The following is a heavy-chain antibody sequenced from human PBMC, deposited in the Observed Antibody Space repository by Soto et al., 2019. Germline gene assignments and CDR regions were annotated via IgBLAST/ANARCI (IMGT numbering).Heavy chain of an antibody. CDR2: IYHSGST. CDR3: ARSGYSYGSKYFDY. CDR1: GGSISSGGYS. J-gene: IGHJ4*02. Sequence: SSETLSLTCAVSGGSISSGGYSWSWIRQPPGKCLEWIGYIYHSGSTYYNPSLKSRFTLSVDRSKNQFSLKLSSVTAADTAVYYCARSGYSYGSKYFDYWGQGTLVTVSS. D-gene: IGHD5-18*01. V-gene: IGHV4-30-2*01.